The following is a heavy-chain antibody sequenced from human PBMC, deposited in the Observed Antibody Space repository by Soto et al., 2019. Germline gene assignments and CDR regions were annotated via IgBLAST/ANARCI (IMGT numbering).Heavy chain of an antibody. D-gene: IGHD1-1*01. CDR2: ISYDGSNK. J-gene: IGHJ6*02. CDR3: AKDGAGGTSYYYYGMDV. Sequence: QVQLVESGGGVVQPGRSLRLSCAASGFTFSSYGMHWVRQAPGKGLEWVAVISYDGSNKYYADSVKGQFTISRDNSKNTLYLQMNSLRAEDTAVDYCAKDGAGGTSYYYYGMDVWGQGTTVTVSS. V-gene: IGHV3-30*18. CDR1: GFTFSSYG.